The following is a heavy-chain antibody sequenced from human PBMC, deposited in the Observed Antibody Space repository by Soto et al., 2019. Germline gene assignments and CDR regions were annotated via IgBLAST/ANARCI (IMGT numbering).Heavy chain of an antibody. CDR2: IYYSGST. J-gene: IGHJ6*02. CDR3: ARDAYYGMDX. Sequence: SETLSLTFTVSGGSVSSVSYYWSWIRQPPGKGLELIGYIYYSGSTNYNPSLKSRVTISVDTSKNQFSLKLSSVTAADTAAYYCARDAYYGMDXWGQGTSLTVS. V-gene: IGHV4-61*01. CDR1: GGSVSSVSYY.